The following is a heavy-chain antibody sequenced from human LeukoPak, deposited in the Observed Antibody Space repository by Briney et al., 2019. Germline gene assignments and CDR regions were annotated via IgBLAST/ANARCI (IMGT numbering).Heavy chain of an antibody. CDR3: AKDGPRYSGTYCDY. CDR2: ISYEGSKQ. J-gene: IGHJ4*02. V-gene: IGHV3-30*18. D-gene: IGHD1-26*01. CDR1: GFTFSSYC. Sequence: PGGSLRLSCAASGFTFSSYCMHWVRQAPGKGLEWLAVISYEGSKQYYADSVKGRFTISRDSSNNTLYLQMNSLRVEDTAVYYCAKDGPRYSGTYCDYWGQGTLVTVSS.